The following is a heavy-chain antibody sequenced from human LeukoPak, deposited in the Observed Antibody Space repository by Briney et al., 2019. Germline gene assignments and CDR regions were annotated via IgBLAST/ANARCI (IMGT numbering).Heavy chain of an antibody. CDR1: GYTFTSYD. D-gene: IGHD2-8*01. Sequence: GASVKVSCKASGYTFTSYDINWVRQATGQGLEWMGWMNPNSGNTGYAQKFQGRVTMTRNTSISTAYMELSSLRSEDTAVYYCARESPGNSYCTNGVCYRVYFQHWGQGTLVTVSS. CDR3: ARESPGNSYCTNGVCYRVYFQH. J-gene: IGHJ1*01. CDR2: MNPNSGNT. V-gene: IGHV1-8*01.